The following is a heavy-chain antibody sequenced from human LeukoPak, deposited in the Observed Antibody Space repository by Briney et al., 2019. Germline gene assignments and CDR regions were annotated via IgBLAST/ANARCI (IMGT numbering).Heavy chain of an antibody. CDR2: INHSGST. Sequence: SETLSLTCAVYGGSFSGYYWSWIRQPPGKGLEWIGEINHSGSTNYNPSLKSRVTISVDTSKNQFSLKLSSVTAADTAVYYCARGVRAYYDFWSGYYTTWRQGTLVTVSS. D-gene: IGHD3-3*01. CDR1: GGSFSGYY. V-gene: IGHV4-34*01. J-gene: IGHJ5*02. CDR3: ARGVRAYYDFWSGYYTT.